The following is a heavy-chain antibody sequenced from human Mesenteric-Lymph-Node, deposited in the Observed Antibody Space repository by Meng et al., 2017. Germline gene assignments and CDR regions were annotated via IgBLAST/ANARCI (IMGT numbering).Heavy chain of an antibody. Sequence: SETLSLTCTVSGGSVSSGSYYWSWIRQPPGKGMEWIGYIYYSGSTNYNPSHKNRVTISVDTSKNQFSLKLSSVTAADTAVYYCPRVIGKPPHYWGQGTLVTVSS. CDR3: PRVIGKPPHY. J-gene: IGHJ4*02. D-gene: IGHD4-23*01. CDR2: IYYSGST. CDR1: GGSVSSGSYY. V-gene: IGHV4-61*01.